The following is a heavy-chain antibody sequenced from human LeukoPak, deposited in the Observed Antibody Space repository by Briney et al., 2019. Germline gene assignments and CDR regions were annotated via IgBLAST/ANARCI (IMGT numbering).Heavy chain of an antibody. D-gene: IGHD2-8*01. CDR1: GGSFSGYY. V-gene: IGHV4-34*01. CDR3: ARIRKVSRYFDY. Sequence: SETLSLTCAVYGGSFSGYYWSWIRQPPGKGLEWIGEINHSGSTNYNPSLKSRVTISVDTSKNQFSLKLSSVTAADTAVYYCARIRKVSRYFDYWGQGTLVTVSS. J-gene: IGHJ4*02. CDR2: INHSGST.